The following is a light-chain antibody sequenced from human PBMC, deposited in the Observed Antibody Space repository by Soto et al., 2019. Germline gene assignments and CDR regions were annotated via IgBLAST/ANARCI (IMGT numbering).Light chain of an antibody. J-gene: IGLJ2*01. Sequence: QSALTQPTSASGSPGQSVTISCTGTSSDVGGYNYVSWYQQHPGKAPKLMIYEVSKRPSGVPDRFSGSKSGNTASLTVSGLQAEDEADYYCSSDPVVFGGGTKLTVL. CDR2: EVS. CDR3: SSDPVV. CDR1: SSDVGGYNY. V-gene: IGLV2-8*01.